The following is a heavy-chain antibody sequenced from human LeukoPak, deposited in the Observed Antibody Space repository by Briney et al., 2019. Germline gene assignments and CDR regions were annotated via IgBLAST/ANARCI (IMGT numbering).Heavy chain of an antibody. D-gene: IGHD2-15*01. CDR2: INHSGST. V-gene: IGHV4-34*01. CDR3: ARERGGYCSGGSCYRGYFDY. Sequence: SETLSLTCAVYGGSFSGYYWSWIRQPPGKGLEWIGEINHSGSTNYNPSLKSRVTISVDTSKNQFSLKLSSVTAADTAVYYCARERGGYCSGGSCYRGYFDYWGQGTLVTVSS. J-gene: IGHJ4*02. CDR1: GGSFSGYY.